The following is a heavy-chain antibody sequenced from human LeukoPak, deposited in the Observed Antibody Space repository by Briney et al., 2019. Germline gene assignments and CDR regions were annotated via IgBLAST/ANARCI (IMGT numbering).Heavy chain of an antibody. CDR2: ISGSGGST. V-gene: IGHV3-23*01. D-gene: IGHD3-3*01. J-gene: IGHJ4*02. Sequence: GGSLRLSCAASGFTFSSYAMSWVRQAPGKGLEWVSAISGSGGSTYYADSVKGRFTISRDNSKNTLYLQMNSLRAEDTAVYYCAKSPEESLLYVSWSSELDNLALDYWGQGTLVTVSS. CDR1: GFTFSSYA. CDR3: AKSPEESLLYVSWSSELDNLALDY.